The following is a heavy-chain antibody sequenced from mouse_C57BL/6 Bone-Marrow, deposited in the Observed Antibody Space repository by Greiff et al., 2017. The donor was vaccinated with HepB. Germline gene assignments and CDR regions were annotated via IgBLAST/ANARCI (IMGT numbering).Heavy chain of an antibody. V-gene: IGHV14-4*01. CDR2: IDPENGDT. CDR3: TTEPFDY. CDR1: GFNIKDDY. Sequence: VQLQHSGAELVRPGASVKLSCTASGFNIKDDYMHWVKQRPEQGLEWIGWIDPENGDTEYASKFQGKATITADTSSNTAYLQLSSLTSEDTAVYYCTTEPFDYWGQGTTLTVSS. J-gene: IGHJ2*01.